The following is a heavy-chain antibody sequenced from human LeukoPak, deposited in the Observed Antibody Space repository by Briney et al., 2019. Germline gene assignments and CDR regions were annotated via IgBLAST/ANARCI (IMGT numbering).Heavy chain of an antibody. D-gene: IGHD2/OR15-2a*01. V-gene: IGHV1-8*03. CDR1: GYTFTSYD. J-gene: IGHJ3*02. Sequence: ASVKVPCKASGYTFTSYDINWVRQATGQGLEWMGWMNPNSGNTGYAQKFQGRVTITRNTSISTAYMELSSLRSEDTAVYYCARASMNLKDAFDIWGQGTMVTVSS. CDR2: MNPNSGNT. CDR3: ARASMNLKDAFDI.